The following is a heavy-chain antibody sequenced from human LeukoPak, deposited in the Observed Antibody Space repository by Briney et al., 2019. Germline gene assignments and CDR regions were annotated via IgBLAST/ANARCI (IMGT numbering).Heavy chain of an antibody. CDR2: ISVSGGYT. J-gene: IGHJ4*02. D-gene: IGHD3-10*01. Sequence: SGGSLRLSCAASGFTFSTYAMSWVRQAPGKGLEWVSAISVSGGYTYYADSVKGRFTISRDNSKDTLYLEMNSLRAEDTAVYYCAKEVYYYGSGSYYSANYIDYWGQGTLVTVSS. CDR1: GFTFSTYA. V-gene: IGHV3-23*01. CDR3: AKEVYYYGSGSYYSANYIDY.